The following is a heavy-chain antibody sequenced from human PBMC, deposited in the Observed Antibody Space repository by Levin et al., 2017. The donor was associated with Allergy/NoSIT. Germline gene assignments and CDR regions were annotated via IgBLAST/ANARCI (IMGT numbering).Heavy chain of an antibody. V-gene: IGHV3-30*18. CDR2: ISYDGSNK. Sequence: GGSLRLSCAASGFTFSSYGMHWVRQAPGKGLEWVAVISYDGSNKYYADSVKGRFTISRDNSKNTLYLQMNSLRAEDTAVYYCAKERPPLGATTNYYYYCMDVWGQGTTVTVSS. CDR1: GFTFSSYG. J-gene: IGHJ6*02. D-gene: IGHD5-12*01. CDR3: AKERPPLGATTNYYYYCMDV.